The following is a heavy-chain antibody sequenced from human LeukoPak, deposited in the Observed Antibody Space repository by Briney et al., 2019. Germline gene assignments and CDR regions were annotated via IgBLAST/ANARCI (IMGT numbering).Heavy chain of an antibody. D-gene: IGHD6-6*01. J-gene: IGHJ6*03. CDR3: GTIRGGDNLVYSSSSELGYYYYMDV. Sequence: SVKVSSKSSVGTFISYAIRWVRQAPGQGLGWMGGIIPIFGTANYVQKFDGRITITTEETTSTASMELTRRSSEDTDVYACGTIRGGDNLVYSSSSELGYYYYMDVWGKKTPVTVSS. CDR2: IIPIFGTA. V-gene: IGHV1-69*05. CDR1: VGTFISYA.